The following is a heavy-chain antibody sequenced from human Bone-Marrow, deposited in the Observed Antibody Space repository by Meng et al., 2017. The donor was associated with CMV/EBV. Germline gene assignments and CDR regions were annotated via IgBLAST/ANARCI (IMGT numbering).Heavy chain of an antibody. CDR3: ARTIAVAGTWGYYYYGIDV. Sequence: GESLKISCAASGFTFSRYAMHWVRQAPGKGLEWVAVISHDGSNKYYADSVKGRFTISRDNSKNTVHLQMNSLRPEDTVVYYCARTIAVAGTWGYYYYGIDVWGQGTTVTVSS. CDR2: ISHDGSNK. V-gene: IGHV3-30-3*01. CDR1: GFTFSRYA. J-gene: IGHJ6*02. D-gene: IGHD6-19*01.